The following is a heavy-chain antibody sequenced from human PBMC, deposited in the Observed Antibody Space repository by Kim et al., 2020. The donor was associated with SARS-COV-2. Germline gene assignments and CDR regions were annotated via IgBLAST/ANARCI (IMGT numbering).Heavy chain of an antibody. V-gene: IGHV3-30*18. J-gene: IGHJ6*02. Sequence: GGSLRLSCAASGFTFSSYGMHWVRQAPGKGLEWVAAITYDGSNKYYADSVKGRFTISRDNSKNTLYLQMNSLRAEDTAVYYCAKDFYYGSGSYGGSPNYYGMEVGGQGTRVTVSS. CDR3: AKDFYYGSGSYGGSPNYYGMEV. D-gene: IGHD3-10*01. CDR1: GFTFSSYG. CDR2: ITYDGSNK.